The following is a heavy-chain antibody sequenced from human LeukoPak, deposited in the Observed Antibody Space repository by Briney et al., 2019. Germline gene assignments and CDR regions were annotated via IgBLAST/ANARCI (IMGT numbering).Heavy chain of an antibody. CDR3: ARESKSRSNPYYYYYGMDV. CDR1: GYTFTSYY. J-gene: IGHJ6*02. V-gene: IGHV1-46*01. Sequence: GASVKVSCKASGYTFTSYYMHWVRQAPGQGLEWMGIINPSGGSTSYAQKFQGRVTMTGDTSTSTVYMELSSLRSEDTAVYYCARESKSRSNPYYYYYGMDVWGQGTTVTVSS. CDR2: INPSGGST.